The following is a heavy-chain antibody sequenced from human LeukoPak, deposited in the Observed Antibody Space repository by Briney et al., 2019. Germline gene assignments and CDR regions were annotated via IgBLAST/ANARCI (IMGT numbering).Heavy chain of an antibody. CDR1: GYTFTSYA. D-gene: IGHD4-11*01. V-gene: IGHV7-4-1*02. CDR3: ARDYDYMEKNWFDP. CDR2: INTNTGNP. Sequence: ASVKASCKASGYTFTSYAMNWVRQAPGQGLEWMGWINTNTGNPTYAQGFTGRFVFSLDTSVSTAYLQISSLKAEDTAVYYCARDYDYMEKNWFDPWGQGTLVTVSS. J-gene: IGHJ5*02.